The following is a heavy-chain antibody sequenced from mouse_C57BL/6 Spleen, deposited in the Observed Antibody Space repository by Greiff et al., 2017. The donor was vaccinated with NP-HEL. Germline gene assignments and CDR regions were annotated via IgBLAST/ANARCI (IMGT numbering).Heavy chain of an antibody. J-gene: IGHJ4*01. CDR3: ARRGYEYDGYAMDY. Sequence: QVQLQQPGAELVRPGSSVKLSCKASGYTFTSYWMQWVKQRPIQGLEWIGNIDPSDSDTHYNQQFKDKATLTADKSSSTAYMQLSSLTSEDSAVYYCARRGYEYDGYAMDYWGQGTSVTVSS. D-gene: IGHD2-4*01. CDR2: IDPSDSDT. V-gene: IGHV1-52*01. CDR1: GYTFTSYW.